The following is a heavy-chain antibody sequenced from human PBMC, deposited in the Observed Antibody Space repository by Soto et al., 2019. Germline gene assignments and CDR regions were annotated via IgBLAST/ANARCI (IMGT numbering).Heavy chain of an antibody. CDR2: ISGSGASP. D-gene: IGHD2-2*01. V-gene: IGHV3-23*01. J-gene: IGHJ4*02. Sequence: PGGSLRLSCAASGFTFSTYTMSWVRRAPGKGLEWVSAISGSGASPSYADSVQGRFTISRDNPKRKLYLQKNNLKAEDTAVYYCAKARCSTTNCYVPDYWGQGTLVTISS. CDR3: AKARCSTTNCYVPDY. CDR1: GFTFSTYT.